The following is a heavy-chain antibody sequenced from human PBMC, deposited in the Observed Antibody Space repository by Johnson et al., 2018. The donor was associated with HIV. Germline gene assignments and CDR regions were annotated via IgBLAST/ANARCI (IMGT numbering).Heavy chain of an antibody. D-gene: IGHD3-22*01. J-gene: IGHJ3*02. Sequence: VQLVESGGGVVQPGRSLRLSCAASGFTFSNYGMHWVRQAPGKGLEWVANIKQDGSEKYYVDSVKGRFTISRDNAKNSLYLQMNSLRAEDTAVYYCARDGNYYDRSGYRVDAFDIWGQGTMVTVSS. V-gene: IGHV3-7*03. CDR3: ARDGNYYDRSGYRVDAFDI. CDR1: GFTFSNYG. CDR2: IKQDGSEK.